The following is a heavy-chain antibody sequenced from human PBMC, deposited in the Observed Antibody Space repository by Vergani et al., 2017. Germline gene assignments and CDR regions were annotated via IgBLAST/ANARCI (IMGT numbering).Heavy chain of an antibody. V-gene: IGHV1-2*02. J-gene: IGHJ4*02. D-gene: IGHD6-19*01. CDR3: ARGKDRSGWLLNLYY. Sequence: QVQLVQSGAEVKKPGASVKVSCKASGYTFTGYYMHWVRQAPGQGLEWMGWINPNSGGTNYAQKFQGRVTMTRDTSISTAYMELSSLRSEDTAVYYCARGKDRSGWLLNLYYWGQGTLVTVSS. CDR2: INPNSGGT. CDR1: GYTFTGYY.